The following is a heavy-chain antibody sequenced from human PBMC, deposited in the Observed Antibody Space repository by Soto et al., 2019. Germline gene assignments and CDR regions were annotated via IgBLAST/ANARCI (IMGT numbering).Heavy chain of an antibody. CDR1: GVSISTSHY. J-gene: IGHJ4*02. CDR2: IYYSGST. Sequence: PSETLSLTCTVSGVSISTSHYWGWIRQSPGEGLEWIGNIYYSGSTYYSASLKSRVTISVDTSKNQFSLKLSSVTAADTAVYYCARTRPFFDILTGPTFDYWGQGTLVTVSS. CDR3: ARTRPFFDILTGPTFDY. D-gene: IGHD3-9*01. V-gene: IGHV4-39*07.